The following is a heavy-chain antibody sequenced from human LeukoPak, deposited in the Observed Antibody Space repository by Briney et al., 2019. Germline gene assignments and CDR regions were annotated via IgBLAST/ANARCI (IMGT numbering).Heavy chain of an antibody. V-gene: IGHV1-69*06. CDR2: IIPIFGTA. D-gene: IGHD6-19*01. CDR3: ARNQWLVASRSRWFDP. CDR1: GGTFSSYA. J-gene: IGHJ5*02. Sequence: SVKVSCKASGGTFSSYAISWVRQAPGQGLEWMGGIIPIFGTANYAQKFQGRVTITADKSTSTAYMELSSLRSEDTAVYYCARNQWLVASRSRWFDPWGQGTLVTVSS.